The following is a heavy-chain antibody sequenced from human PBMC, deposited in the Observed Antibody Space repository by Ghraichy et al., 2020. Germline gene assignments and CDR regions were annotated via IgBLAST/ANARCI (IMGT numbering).Heavy chain of an antibody. D-gene: IGHD2-15*01. V-gene: IGHV3-21*06. CDR3: ARDPGYCSGGRCYGDAFDI. J-gene: IGHJ3*02. CDR2: ICSASSYI. CDR1: GFTFSSFR. Sequence: GGSLGLSCAASGFTFSSFRMSWVRQAPGKGLEWVSSICSASSYIYYADSVKGRFTISRDNAKSSLYLQMNSLRADDTAVYYCARDPGYCSGGRCYGDAFDIWGQGTVVTVSS.